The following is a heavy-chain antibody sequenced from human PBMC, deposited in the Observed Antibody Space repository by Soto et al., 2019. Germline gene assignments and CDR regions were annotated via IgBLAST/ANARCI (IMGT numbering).Heavy chain of an antibody. Sequence: GGSLRLSCSASGFTFSSYAMHWVRQAPGKGLEYVSAISSNGGSTYYADSVKGRFTISIDNSKNTLYLQMSSLRAEDTAVYYCVKGGYYDSSGYYPYFDYWGQGTLVTVSS. CDR1: GFTFSSYA. CDR3: VKGGYYDSSGYYPYFDY. V-gene: IGHV3-64D*09. CDR2: ISSNGGST. J-gene: IGHJ4*02. D-gene: IGHD3-22*01.